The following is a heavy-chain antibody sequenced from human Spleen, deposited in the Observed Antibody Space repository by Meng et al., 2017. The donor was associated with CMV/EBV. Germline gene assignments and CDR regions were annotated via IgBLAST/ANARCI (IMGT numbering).Heavy chain of an antibody. J-gene: IGHJ4*02. CDR2: FYSDGTT. V-gene: IGHV4-31*03. D-gene: IGHD6-6*01. Sequence: CPVSDGSISSGGYYWSWIRQHPEKGLEWIGYFYSDGTTYYNPSLKSRVAISLDTSKNQFSLRLTSVTAADTALYYCARGIEARPLNFWGQGTLVTVSS. CDR3: ARGIEARPLNF. CDR1: DGSISSGGYY.